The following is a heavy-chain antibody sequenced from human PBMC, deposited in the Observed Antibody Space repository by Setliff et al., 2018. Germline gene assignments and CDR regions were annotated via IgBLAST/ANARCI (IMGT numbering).Heavy chain of an antibody. D-gene: IGHD3-3*01. CDR3: TRGTFSDFWSGDYYDY. CDR1: GFTFGTYA. Sequence: GGSLRLSCAASGFTFGTYAMSWVRQAPGRGLEWISFISSDSRTTYYADSVKGRFTISRDNAKNTLDLQMNSLRAEDSAMYYCTRGTFSDFWSGDYYDYWGQGTLVTVSS. CDR2: ISSDSRTT. V-gene: IGHV3-48*01. J-gene: IGHJ4*02.